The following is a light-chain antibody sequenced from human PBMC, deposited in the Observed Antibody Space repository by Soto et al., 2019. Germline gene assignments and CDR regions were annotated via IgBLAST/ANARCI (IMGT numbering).Light chain of an antibody. V-gene: IGLV2-14*03. CDR1: SSDVGRYNY. CDR2: DVS. Sequence: QSALAQPASVSGSRGQSITISCTGTSSDVGRYNYVSWFQQHPGKVPKLIIYDVSNWPSGVSDRFSGSKSGSTASLTISGLHPEDEADYYCSSFTSSSTFVFGTGTKVTVL. J-gene: IGLJ1*01. CDR3: SSFTSSSTFV.